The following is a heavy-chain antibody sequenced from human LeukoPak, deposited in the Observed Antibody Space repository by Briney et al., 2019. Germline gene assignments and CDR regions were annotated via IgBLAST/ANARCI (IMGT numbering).Heavy chain of an antibody. CDR3: ARVRNYYGSGNNWFDP. Sequence: ASVKVSCKASGHTFTSYGISWVRQAPGQGLEWMGWISAYNGNTNYAQKLQGRVTMTTDTSTSTAYMELRSLRSDDTAVYYCARVRNYYGSGNNWFDPWGQGTLVTVSS. J-gene: IGHJ5*02. CDR1: GHTFTSYG. D-gene: IGHD3-10*01. V-gene: IGHV1-18*01. CDR2: ISAYNGNT.